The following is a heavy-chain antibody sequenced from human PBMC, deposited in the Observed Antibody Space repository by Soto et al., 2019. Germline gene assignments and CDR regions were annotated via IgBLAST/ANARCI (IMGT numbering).Heavy chain of an antibody. CDR2: IIPIFGTA. CDR3: ARGHCSSTSCYTSSYYYYYGMDV. D-gene: IGHD2-2*02. V-gene: IGHV1-69*01. J-gene: IGHJ6*02. Sequence: QVQLVQSGAEVKKPGSSVKVSCKASGGTFSSYAISWVRQAPGQGLEWMGGIIPIFGTANYAQTFQGRVTITADESTSTAYMELSSLRSEDTAVYYCARGHCSSTSCYTSSYYYYYGMDVWGQGTTVTVSS. CDR1: GGTFSSYA.